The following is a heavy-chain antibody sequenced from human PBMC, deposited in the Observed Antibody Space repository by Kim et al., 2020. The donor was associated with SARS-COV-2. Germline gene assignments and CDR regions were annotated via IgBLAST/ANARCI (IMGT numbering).Heavy chain of an antibody. CDR3: ARDHYDSSGYYREFDY. Sequence: LSLTCAASGFTFSSYGMHWVRQAPGKGLEWVAVIWYDGSNKYYADSVKGRFTISRDNSKNTLYLQMNSLRAEDTAVYYCARDHYDSSGYYREFDYWGQGTLVTVSS. D-gene: IGHD3-22*01. CDR2: IWYDGSNK. V-gene: IGHV3-33*01. CDR1: GFTFSSYG. J-gene: IGHJ4*02.